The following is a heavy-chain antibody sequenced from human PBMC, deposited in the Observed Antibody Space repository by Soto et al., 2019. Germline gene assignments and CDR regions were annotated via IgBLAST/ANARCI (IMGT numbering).Heavy chain of an antibody. Sequence: QLQLQESGPGLVKPSETLSLTCTVSGGSISSNTYYWGWIRQPPGKGLEWIGGMSYSGRTYYNASLKSRVTVSIDTSKDQLSLRLRSVTAADTAVYYCARHSFSAGYFDYWGQGTLVTVSS. J-gene: IGHJ4*02. CDR1: GGSISSNTYY. V-gene: IGHV4-39*01. D-gene: IGHD3-3*02. CDR3: ARHSFSAGYFDY. CDR2: MSYSGRT.